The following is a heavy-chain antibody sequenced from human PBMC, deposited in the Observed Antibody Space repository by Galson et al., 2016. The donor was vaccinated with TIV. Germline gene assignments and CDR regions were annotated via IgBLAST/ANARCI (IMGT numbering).Heavy chain of an antibody. CDR3: ARLRFYCSSTSCSPPIDY. V-gene: IGHV4-39*01. CDR1: GGSISSSGYY. CDR2: FYYSGSTYYNPSSGST. D-gene: IGHD2-2*01. J-gene: IGHJ4*02. Sequence: TLSLTCTVSGGSISSSGYYWGWIRQPPGKGLEWIGSFYYSGSTYYNPSSGSTYYNPSLKSRVTTSVDTSKNQFSLKLSSVTAADTAVYYCARLRFYCSSTSCSPPIDYWGQGTLVTVSS.